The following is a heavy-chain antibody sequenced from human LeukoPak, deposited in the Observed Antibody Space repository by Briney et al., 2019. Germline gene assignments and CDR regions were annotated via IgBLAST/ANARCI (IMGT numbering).Heavy chain of an antibody. V-gene: IGHV4-39*07. J-gene: IGHJ4*02. CDR1: GGSISSRNSF. Sequence: PSETLSLTCTVSGGSISSRNSFWGWIRQSPGKGLEWIGTIYHAGSKYYNPSLESRFAIYVDTSKNQFSLKLSSVTAADTAVYYCARDLGIAARPDYWGQGTLVTVSS. CDR3: ARDLGIAARPDY. CDR2: IYHAGSK. D-gene: IGHD6-6*01.